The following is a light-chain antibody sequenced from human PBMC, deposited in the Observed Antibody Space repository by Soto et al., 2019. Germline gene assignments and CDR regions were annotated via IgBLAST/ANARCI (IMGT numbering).Light chain of an antibody. V-gene: IGKV1-12*01. CDR1: QHITNW. J-gene: IGKJ4*01. CDR2: AAS. CDR3: QQADSFPLT. Sequence: DIQMTQSPSSVSASVGDRVTITCRASQHITNWIAWYRQKPGQAPKLLIYAASTLQRGVPSRFSGSGSGTDFTLTISSLQPEDFATYYCQQADSFPLTFGGGTKVDIK.